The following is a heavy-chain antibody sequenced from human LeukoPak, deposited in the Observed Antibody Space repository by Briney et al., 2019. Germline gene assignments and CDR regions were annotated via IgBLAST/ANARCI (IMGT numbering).Heavy chain of an antibody. Sequence: ASVKVSCKASGYTFTSYGISWVRQAPGQGLEWMGWISAYNGNTNYAQKLQGRVTMTRDTSTSTVYMELSSLRSEDTAVYYCAREAVVPAAPGEEDYYYGMDVWGQGTTVTVSS. J-gene: IGHJ6*02. CDR3: AREAVVPAAPGEEDYYYGMDV. CDR1: GYTFTSYG. D-gene: IGHD2-2*01. V-gene: IGHV1-18*01. CDR2: ISAYNGNT.